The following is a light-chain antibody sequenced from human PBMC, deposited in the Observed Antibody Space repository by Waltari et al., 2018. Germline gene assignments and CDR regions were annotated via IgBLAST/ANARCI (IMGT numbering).Light chain of an antibody. CDR3: QQYHTYPYT. J-gene: IGKJ2*01. V-gene: IGKV1-5*03. CDR2: MAS. Sequence: DIQMTQSPSTLSASIGDTVTITCRASQTGTNWLAWYQQKPWQAPKVLIYMASTLDSGVPSRFIGSGYGTHFTLTSTSLQLDDGAAYHCQQYHTYPYTSGKGTKLEIK. CDR1: QTGTNW.